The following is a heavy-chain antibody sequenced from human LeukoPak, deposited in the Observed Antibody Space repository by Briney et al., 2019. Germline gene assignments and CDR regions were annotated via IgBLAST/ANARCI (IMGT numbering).Heavy chain of an antibody. D-gene: IGHD3-9*01. J-gene: IGHJ3*02. CDR3: AREYYDILTGLDAFDI. V-gene: IGHV4-59*01. CDR1: GGSISSYY. Sequence: SETLSLTCTVSGGSISSYYWSWIRQPPGKGLEWIGYIYYSGSTNYNPSLKSRVTISVDTSKNQFSLKLSSVTAADTAVYYCAREYYDILTGLDAFDIWGQGTMVTVSS. CDR2: IYYSGST.